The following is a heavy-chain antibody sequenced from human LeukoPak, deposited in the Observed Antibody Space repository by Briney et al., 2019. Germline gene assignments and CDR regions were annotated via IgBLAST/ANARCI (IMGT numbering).Heavy chain of an antibody. D-gene: IGHD6-19*01. J-gene: IGHJ4*02. Sequence: SETLSLTCTVSGGSISSSSYYWGWIRQPPGKGLEWIGSIYYSGSTYYNPSLKSRVTISVDTSKNQFSLKLSSVTAADTAVYYCARDSGYSSGGVAYWGQGTLVTVSS. CDR2: IYYSGST. V-gene: IGHV4-39*02. CDR1: GGSISSSSYY. CDR3: ARDSGYSSGGVAY.